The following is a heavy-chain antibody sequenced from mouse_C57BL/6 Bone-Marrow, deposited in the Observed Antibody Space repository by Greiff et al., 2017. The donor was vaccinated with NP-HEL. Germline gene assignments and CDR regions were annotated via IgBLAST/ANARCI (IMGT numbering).Heavy chain of an antibody. V-gene: IGHV1-50*01. J-gene: IGHJ3*01. Sequence: QVQLQQPGAELVKPGASVKLSCKASGYTFTSYWMQWVKQRPGQGLEWIGEIDPSDSYTNYNQKFKGKATLTVDTSSSTAYMQLSSLTSEDSAVYYCARAWGFAYWGQGTLVTVSA. CDR1: GYTFTSYW. CDR2: IDPSDSYT. CDR3: ARAWGFAY.